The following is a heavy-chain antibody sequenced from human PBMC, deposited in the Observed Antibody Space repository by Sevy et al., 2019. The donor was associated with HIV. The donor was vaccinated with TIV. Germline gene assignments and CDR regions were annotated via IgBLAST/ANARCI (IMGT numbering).Heavy chain of an antibody. CDR3: ARLPQKGGLDYYYGMDV. D-gene: IGHD3-16*01. CDR2: IYPGDSDT. CDR1: GYSFPNYW. Sequence: GESLKISCKASGYSFPNYWMVWVRQRPGKGLEWMGTIYPGDSDTRYSPSFQGQVTISVDASINTANLQWSSLRASDTAIYFCARLPQKGGLDYYYGMDVWGQGTTVTVSS. J-gene: IGHJ6*02. V-gene: IGHV5-51*01.